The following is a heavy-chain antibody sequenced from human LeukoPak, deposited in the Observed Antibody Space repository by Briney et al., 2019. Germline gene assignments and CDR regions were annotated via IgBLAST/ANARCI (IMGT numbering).Heavy chain of an antibody. V-gene: IGHV3-30-3*01. J-gene: IGHJ5*02. CDR1: GFTFSSYA. Sequence: GGSLRLSCAASGFTFSSYAMHWVRQAPGKGLEWVAVISYDGSNKYYADSVKGRFTISRDNSKNTLYLQMNSLRAEDTAVYYCASYFDPWGQGTLVTVSS. CDR2: ISYDGSNK. CDR3: ASYFDP.